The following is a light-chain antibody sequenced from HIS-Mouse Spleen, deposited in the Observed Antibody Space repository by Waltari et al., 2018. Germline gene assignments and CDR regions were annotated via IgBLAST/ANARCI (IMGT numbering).Light chain of an antibody. CDR2: EDS. V-gene: IGLV3-10*01. Sequence: SYELTQPPSVSVSPGQTARITCSGDALPKKYAYWYQRKSGQAPVLVIYEDSKRPSGIPERFSGSSSGTMATLTISGAQVEDEADYYCYSTDSSGNHRVFGGETKLTVL. CDR1: ALPKKY. CDR3: YSTDSSGNHRV. J-gene: IGLJ2*01.